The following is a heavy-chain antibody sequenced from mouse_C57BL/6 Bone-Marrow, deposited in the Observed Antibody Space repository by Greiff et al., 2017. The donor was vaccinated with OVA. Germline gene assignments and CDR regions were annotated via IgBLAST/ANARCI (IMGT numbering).Heavy chain of an antibody. Sequence: VQLQQSGAELVRPGASVKLSCTASGFNIKDDYMHWVKQRPEQGLEWIGWIDPENGDTAYASKFQGKATITADTSSNTAYLQLSSLTSEDTAVYYCTTPLYYGSSYWYFDVWGTGTTVTVSS. CDR1: GFNIKDDY. V-gene: IGHV14-4*01. J-gene: IGHJ1*03. CDR2: IDPENGDT. CDR3: TTPLYYGSSYWYFDV. D-gene: IGHD1-1*01.